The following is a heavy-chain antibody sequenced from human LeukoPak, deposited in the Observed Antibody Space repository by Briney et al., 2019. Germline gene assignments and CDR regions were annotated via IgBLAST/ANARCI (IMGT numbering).Heavy chain of an antibody. CDR3: AQGMGDTMILV. CDR2: FYTSGST. Sequence: PSETLSLTCTVSGDSISSYYWNWIRQPAGKGLEWIGRFYTSGSTHYNPSLKSRVTMSVDTSKNQFTLKLNSVTAADTAVYFCAQGMGDTMILVWGQGALVTVSS. CDR1: GDSISSYY. V-gene: IGHV4-4*07. J-gene: IGHJ4*02. D-gene: IGHD3-22*01.